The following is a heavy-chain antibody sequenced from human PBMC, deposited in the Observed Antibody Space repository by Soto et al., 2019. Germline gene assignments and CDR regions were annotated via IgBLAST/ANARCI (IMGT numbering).Heavy chain of an antibody. D-gene: IGHD5-12*01. Sequence: SETLSLTCTVSGGSISSDFWSWIRQPPGKGLEWIGYIFYTGTTKYNPSLKSRVTISVDTSKNQFSLNLSSVSAADTAVYYCARGSDFLYYYGMDVWRQGTAVTVSS. J-gene: IGHJ6*02. CDR1: GGSISSDF. CDR2: IFYTGTT. V-gene: IGHV4-59*01. CDR3: ARGSDFLYYYGMDV.